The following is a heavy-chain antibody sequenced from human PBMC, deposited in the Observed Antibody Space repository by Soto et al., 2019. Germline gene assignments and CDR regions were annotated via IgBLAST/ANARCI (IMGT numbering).Heavy chain of an antibody. CDR3: ARGDSKDCSDGGCAFFYNHERDV. CDR2: INPKSGGT. V-gene: IGHV1-2*04. Sequence: ASVNGSCKASGYSFTDYHIHWVRQAPGQGLEWLGRINPKSGGTSTAQKFQGWVTMTTDTSISTASMELTRLTSDDTAIYYCARGDSKDCSDGGCAFFYNHERDVWG. CDR1: GYSFTDYH. D-gene: IGHD3-10*02. J-gene: IGHJ6*02.